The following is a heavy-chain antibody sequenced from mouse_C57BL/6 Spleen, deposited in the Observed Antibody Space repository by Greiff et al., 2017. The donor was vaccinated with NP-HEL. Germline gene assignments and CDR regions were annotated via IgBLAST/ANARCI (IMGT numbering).Heavy chain of an antibody. D-gene: IGHD2-4*01. CDR1: GYTFTSYW. V-gene: IGHV1-69*01. Sequence: QVQLQQPGAELVMPGASVKLSCKASGYTFTSYWMHWVKQRPGQGLEWIGEIDPSDSYTNYNQKFKGKSTLTVDKSSSTAYMQLSSLTSEDSAVYYCARRRDYDGAYYCDYWGQGTTLTVSS. CDR2: IDPSDSYT. J-gene: IGHJ2*01. CDR3: ARRRDYDGAYYCDY.